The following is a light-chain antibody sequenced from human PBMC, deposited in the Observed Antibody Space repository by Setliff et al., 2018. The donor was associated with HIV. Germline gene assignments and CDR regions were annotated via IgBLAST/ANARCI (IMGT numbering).Light chain of an antibody. CDR2: EVN. CDR1: NSDIGTYNL. J-gene: IGLJ3*02. Sequence: QSVLTQPASVSGSPGQSIIISCTGNNSDIGTYNLVSWYQQSPGKAPKLILSEVNKRPSWVSSRFSGSKSGNTAFLTISGLQAEDDSDYYCCSYAGEPAYVLFGGGTKVTVL. CDR3: CSYAGEPAYVL. V-gene: IGLV2-23*02.